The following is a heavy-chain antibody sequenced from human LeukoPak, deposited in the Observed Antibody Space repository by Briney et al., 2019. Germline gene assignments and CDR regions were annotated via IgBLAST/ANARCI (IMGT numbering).Heavy chain of an antibody. D-gene: IGHD2-21*01. J-gene: IGHJ2*01. V-gene: IGHV3-48*04. CDR1: GFIFSNYR. Sequence: GGSLRLSCTVSGFIFSNYRMNWVRQAPGKGLEWIAYINNSSSAIYYADSVKGRFTISRDNAKNSLYLQMNSLRAEDTAVYYCARALYRQRVVVVNAKNYWYFDLWGRGTLVTVSS. CDR2: INNSSSAI. CDR3: ARALYRQRVVVVNAKNYWYFDL.